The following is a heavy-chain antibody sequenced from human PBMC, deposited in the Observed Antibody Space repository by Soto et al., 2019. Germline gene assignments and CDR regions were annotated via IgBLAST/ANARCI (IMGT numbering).Heavy chain of an antibody. CDR2: IYFSGST. CDR1: GGSISSGDYY. CDR3: ARANGYSSSWYNDNWFDP. V-gene: IGHV4-30-4*01. J-gene: IGHJ5*02. Sequence: QVQLQESGPGLVKPSQTLSLTCTVSGGSISSGDYYWSWIRQPPGKGLEWIGYIYFSGSTYYNPSLKSRVTISVDTSKTQFSLKLSSVTAADTAVYYCARANGYSSSWYNDNWFDPWGQGTLVTVSS. D-gene: IGHD6-13*01.